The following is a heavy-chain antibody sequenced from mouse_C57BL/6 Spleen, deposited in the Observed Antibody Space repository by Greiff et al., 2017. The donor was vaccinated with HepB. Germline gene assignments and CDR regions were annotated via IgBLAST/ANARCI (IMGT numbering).Heavy chain of an antibody. CDR1: GFTFSDYY. Sequence: EVQRVESEGGLVQPGSSMKLSCTASGFTFSDYYMAWVRQVPEKGLEWVANINYDGSSTYYLDSLKSRFIISRDNAKNILYLQMSSLKSEDTATYYCARDHGDYAMDYWGQGTSVTVSS. CDR2: INYDGSST. J-gene: IGHJ4*01. V-gene: IGHV5-16*01. CDR3: ARDHGDYAMDY.